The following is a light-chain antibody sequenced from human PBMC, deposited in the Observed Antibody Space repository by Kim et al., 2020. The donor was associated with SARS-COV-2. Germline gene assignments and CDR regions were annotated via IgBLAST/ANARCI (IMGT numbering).Light chain of an antibody. CDR3: QQYDTDPNT. CDR1: QSISSW. CDR2: DAS. J-gene: IGKJ2*01. Sequence: SAAVGDRVPITCRASQSISSWLDWYQQKPGKAPNLLIYDASSLERGVPSRFSGRGSGTEFTLTISRLQPDDFATYYCQQYDTDPNTCGQGTKLEI. V-gene: IGKV1-5*01.